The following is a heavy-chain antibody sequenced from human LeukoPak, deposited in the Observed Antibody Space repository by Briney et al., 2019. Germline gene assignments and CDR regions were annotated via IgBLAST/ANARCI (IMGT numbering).Heavy chain of an antibody. CDR1: GYSFTTYW. CDR2: IYPGDSDT. V-gene: IGHV5-51*01. CDR3: ARLGGSGNYYNDAFDI. D-gene: IGHD3-10*01. J-gene: IGHJ3*02. Sequence: GESLKISCKGSGYSFTTYWIGWVRQMPGKGLEWMGIIYPGDSDTRYSPSFQGQVTISADKSISTAYLQWSSLKASDTAMYYCARLGGSGNYYNDAFDIWGQGTMVTVSS.